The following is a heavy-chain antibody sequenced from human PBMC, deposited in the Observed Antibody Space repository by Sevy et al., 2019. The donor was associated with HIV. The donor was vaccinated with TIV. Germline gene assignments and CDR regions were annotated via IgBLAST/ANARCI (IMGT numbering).Heavy chain of an antibody. J-gene: IGHJ6*02. CDR1: GFTFSSYA. V-gene: IGHV3-30-3*01. CDR2: ISYDGSNK. CDR3: ARDFGGYYYDSSGYYRSAGMDV. Sequence: GGSLRLSCAASGFTFSSYAMHWVRQAPGKGLEWVAVISYDGSNKYYADSVKGRFTISRDNSKNTLYLQMNGLRAEDTAVYYCARDFGGYYYDSSGYYRSAGMDVWGQGTTVTVSS. D-gene: IGHD3-22*01.